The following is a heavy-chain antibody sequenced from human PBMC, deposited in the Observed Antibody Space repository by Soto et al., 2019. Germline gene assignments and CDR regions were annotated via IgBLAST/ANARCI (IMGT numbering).Heavy chain of an antibody. CDR2: ISAYNGNT. CDR3: ARDQESITDRILQY. Sequence: SVKVSCKASGDTFAIFGFSWVLQAPGQGLEWLGWISAYNGNTHYAQKVRDRVTLTTDTSTNTAYMELRSLTSDDTAVYYCARDQESITDRILQYWGQGTRVTVS. D-gene: IGHD3-10*01. V-gene: IGHV1-18*01. CDR1: GDTFAIFG. J-gene: IGHJ4*02.